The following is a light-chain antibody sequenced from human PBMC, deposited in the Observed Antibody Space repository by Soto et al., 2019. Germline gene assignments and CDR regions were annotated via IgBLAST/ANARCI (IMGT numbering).Light chain of an antibody. CDR3: LQNHNYPRT. Sequence: AIQMTQAPSSLSASVGDRVTITCRASQDISDDVGWYQQTPGQAPKLLISGASRLQSGVTSRFSGRGSGAAFTLTIPRLRPEDSASYYCLQNHNYPRTFGQGTKVEI. V-gene: IGKV1-6*01. CDR1: QDISDD. J-gene: IGKJ1*01. CDR2: GAS.